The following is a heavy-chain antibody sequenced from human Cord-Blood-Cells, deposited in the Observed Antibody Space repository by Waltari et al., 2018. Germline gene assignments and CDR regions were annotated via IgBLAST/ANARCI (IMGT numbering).Heavy chain of an antibody. CDR1: GYSISSGYY. J-gene: IGHJ4*02. D-gene: IGHD3-3*01. CDR3: ARDGYDF. CDR2: IYHSGST. Sequence: QVQLQESGPGLVKPSETLSLTCTVPGYSISSGYYWGWIRQPPGKGLEWIGSIYHSGSTYYNPSLKSRVTISVDTSKNQFSLKLSSVTAADTAVYYCARDGYDFWSQGTLVTVSS. V-gene: IGHV4-38-2*02.